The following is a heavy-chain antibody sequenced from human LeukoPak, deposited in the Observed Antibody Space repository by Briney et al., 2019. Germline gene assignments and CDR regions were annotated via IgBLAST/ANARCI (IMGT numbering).Heavy chain of an antibody. CDR1: GFTFSSFW. CDR2: IKQDGGEK. V-gene: IGHV3-7*01. D-gene: IGHD4-17*01. J-gene: IGHJ4*02. Sequence: PGGSLRLSCAASGFTFSSFWRNWVRQAPGKGLGWVANIKQDGGEKYYVDSVKGRFTISRDNAKNSVYLQMNSLRDEDTAVYYCARVGRVTTPRYCDYWGQGTLVTVSS. CDR3: ARVGRVTTPRYCDY.